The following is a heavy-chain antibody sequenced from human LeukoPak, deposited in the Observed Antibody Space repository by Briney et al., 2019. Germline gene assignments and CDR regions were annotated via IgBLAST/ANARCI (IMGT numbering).Heavy chain of an antibody. Sequence: KASETLSLTCTVSGGSISSGSYYWSWIRQPAGKGLEWIGRIYTSGSTNYNPSLKSRVTISVDTSKNQFSLKLSSVTAADTAVYYCARGLHNYYDSSGSWFDPWGQGTLVTVSS. CDR3: ARGLHNYYDSSGSWFDP. D-gene: IGHD3-22*01. CDR2: IYTSGST. J-gene: IGHJ5*02. CDR1: GGSISSGSYY. V-gene: IGHV4-61*02.